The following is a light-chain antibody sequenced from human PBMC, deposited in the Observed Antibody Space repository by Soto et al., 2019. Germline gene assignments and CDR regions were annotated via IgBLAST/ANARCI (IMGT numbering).Light chain of an antibody. CDR2: GNR. Sequence: QSVLTQPPSVSGAPGQRVTISCTGNSSNLGAGYDVHWYQQLPGAAPKLVIFGNRNRPSGISDRFSGSKSVNTASLTISGLQAEDESDYYCGSYSSTDTPFVFGTGTKLTVL. J-gene: IGLJ1*01. V-gene: IGLV1-40*01. CDR1: SSNLGAGYD. CDR3: GSYSSTDTPFV.